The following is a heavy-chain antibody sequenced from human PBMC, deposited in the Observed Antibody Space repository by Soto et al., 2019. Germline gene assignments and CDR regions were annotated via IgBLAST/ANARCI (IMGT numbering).Heavy chain of an antibody. CDR1: GGTFTNYI. CDR3: ATSPNPGSATSSYSGVDV. D-gene: IGHD7-27*01. J-gene: IGHJ6*02. CDR2: IIPVLSVA. V-gene: IGHV1-69*02. Sequence: QVQLVQSGAEVKKPGSSVRVSCKASGGTFTNYIITWVRQAPGQGLEWMGRIIPVLSVAYYAQKFQGRVTLSAEKSPTPAYRDLSSLTSHDTAVYYCATSPNPGSATSSYSGVDVWGQGTAVTVSS.